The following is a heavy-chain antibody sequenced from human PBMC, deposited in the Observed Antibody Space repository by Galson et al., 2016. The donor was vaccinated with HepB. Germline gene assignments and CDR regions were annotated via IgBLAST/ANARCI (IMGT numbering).Heavy chain of an antibody. J-gene: IGHJ4*02. V-gene: IGHV4-4*02. CDR3: TRGNLGTYATMAFDY. Sequence: ETLSLTCDVSGGSISSNYWWGWVRQSPEKGFEWIGEIYETGTANYNPPFTRRATISVDRSKNQISLRLDSVTAADTAVYYCTRGNLGTYATMAFDYWGQGSLVTVSS. CDR1: GGSISSNYW. CDR2: IYETGTA. D-gene: IGHD2-8*01.